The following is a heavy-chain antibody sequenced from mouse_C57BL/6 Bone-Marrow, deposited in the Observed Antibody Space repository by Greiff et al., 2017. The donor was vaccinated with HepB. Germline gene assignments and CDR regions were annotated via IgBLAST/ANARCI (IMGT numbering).Heavy chain of an antibody. V-gene: IGHV1-80*01. CDR3: ARYPRWLLQAMDY. J-gene: IGHJ4*01. CDR2: IYPGDGDT. CDR1: GYAFSSYW. Sequence: QVQLQQSGAELVKPGASVKISCKASGYAFSSYWMNWVKQRPGKGLEWIGQIYPGDGDTNYNGKFKGKSTLTADKSSSTTYMQLSSLTSEDSAVYFCARYPRWLLQAMDYWGQGTSVTVSS. D-gene: IGHD2-3*01.